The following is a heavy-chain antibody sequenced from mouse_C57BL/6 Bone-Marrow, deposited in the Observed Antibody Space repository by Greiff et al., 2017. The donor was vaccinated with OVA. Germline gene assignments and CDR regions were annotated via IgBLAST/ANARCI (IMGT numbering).Heavy chain of an antibody. D-gene: IGHD1-1*01. J-gene: IGHJ1*03. CDR3: ARTIYYGSSPYWYFDV. V-gene: IGHV5-9*01. CDR1: GFTFSSYT. CDR2: ISGGGGNT. Sequence: EVQLVESGGGLVKPGGSLKLSCAASGFTFSSYTMSWVRQTPEKRLEWVATISGGGGNTYYPDSVKGRFTISRDNAKNTLYLQMSSLRSEDTALYYCARTIYYGSSPYWYFDVWGTGTTVTVSS.